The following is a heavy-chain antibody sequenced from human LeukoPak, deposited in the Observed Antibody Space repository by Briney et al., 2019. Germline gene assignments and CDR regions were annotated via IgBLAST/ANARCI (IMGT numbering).Heavy chain of an antibody. J-gene: IGHJ6*03. D-gene: IGHD4-17*01. CDR2: ITSSGTYI. V-gene: IGHV3-21*01. CDR3: AKDHHGDYSTYYYYYYYYMDV. Sequence: GGSLRLSCAASGFTFSNYNMNWVRQAPGKAMEWVSSITSSGTYIFYADPVKGRFTISRDNAKNSLYLQMDSLGPEDTAVYYCAKDHHGDYSTYYYYYYYYMDVWGKGTTVTVSS. CDR1: GFTFSNYN.